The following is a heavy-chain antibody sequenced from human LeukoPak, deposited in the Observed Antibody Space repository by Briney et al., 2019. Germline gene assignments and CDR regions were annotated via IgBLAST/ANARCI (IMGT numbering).Heavy chain of an antibody. CDR2: ISSSSSYI. CDR1: GFTFSSYS. V-gene: IGHV3-21*04. CDR3: AKDPDILTGYERRRENL. J-gene: IGHJ3*01. Sequence: GGSLRLSCAASGFTFSSYSMNWVRQAPGKGLEWVSSISSSSSYIYYADSVKGRFTISRDNAKNSLYLQMNSLRAEDTAVYYCAKDPDILTGYERRRENLWGQGTMVTVSS. D-gene: IGHD3-9*01.